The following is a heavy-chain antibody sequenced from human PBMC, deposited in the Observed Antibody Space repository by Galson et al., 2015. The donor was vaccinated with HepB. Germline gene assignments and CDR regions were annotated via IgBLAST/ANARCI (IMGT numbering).Heavy chain of an antibody. D-gene: IGHD3-3*01. V-gene: IGHV3-21*01. CDR2: ISSSSSYI. CDR1: GFTFSSYS. CDR3: ARDGYTSYYDFWSGYYNRNWFDP. Sequence: LRLSCAASGFTFSSYSMNWVRQAPGKGLDWVSSISSSSSYIYYADSVKGRFTISRDNAKNSLYLQMNSLRAEDTAVYYCARDGYTSYYDFWSGYYNRNWFDPWGQGTLVTVSS. J-gene: IGHJ5*02.